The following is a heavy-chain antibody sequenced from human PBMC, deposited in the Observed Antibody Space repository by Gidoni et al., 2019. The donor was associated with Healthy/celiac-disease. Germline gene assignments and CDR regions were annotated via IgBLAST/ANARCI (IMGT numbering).Heavy chain of an antibody. Sequence: QVTLRESGPALVKPTQTLTLTCTFSGFSLSTSGMCVSWIRQPPGKALEWLARIDWDDDKYYSTSLKTRLTISKDTSKNQVVLTMTNMDPVDTATYYCARAPWSSGWGHYYYYGMDVWGQGTTVTVSS. CDR3: ARAPWSSGWGHYYYYGMDV. CDR2: IDWDDDK. J-gene: IGHJ6*02. D-gene: IGHD6-19*01. CDR1: GFSLSTSGMC. V-gene: IGHV2-70*15.